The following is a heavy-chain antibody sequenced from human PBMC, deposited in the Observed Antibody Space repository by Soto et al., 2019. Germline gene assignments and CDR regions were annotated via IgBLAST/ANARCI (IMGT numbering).Heavy chain of an antibody. CDR1: GFTFSSYA. Sequence: GGSLRLSCAASGFTFSSYAMSWVRQAPGKGLEWVSAISGSGGSTYYADSVKGRFTISRDNSKNTLYLQMNSLRAEDTAVYYCAKSITMIVVVIPNYYYYYGMDVWGQGTTVTVSS. CDR2: ISGSGGST. J-gene: IGHJ6*02. D-gene: IGHD3-22*01. V-gene: IGHV3-23*01. CDR3: AKSITMIVVVIPNYYYYYGMDV.